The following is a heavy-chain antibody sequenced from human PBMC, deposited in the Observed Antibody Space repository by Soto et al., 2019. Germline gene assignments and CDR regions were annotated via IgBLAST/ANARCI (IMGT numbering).Heavy chain of an antibody. Sequence: SETLSLTCTVSGGSISSNDWSWIRQPPGKGLEWIGYIYYSGSTNYNPSLKSRVTISVDTSKDQFSLKLSSVTAADTAVYYCARGRHSSSWSPFDYWGQGTLVTVSS. CDR2: IYYSGST. CDR3: ARGRHSSSWSPFDY. V-gene: IGHV4-59*12. D-gene: IGHD6-13*01. CDR1: GGSISSND. J-gene: IGHJ4*02.